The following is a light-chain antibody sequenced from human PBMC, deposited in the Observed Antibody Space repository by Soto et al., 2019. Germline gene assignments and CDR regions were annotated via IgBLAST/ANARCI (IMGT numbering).Light chain of an antibody. J-gene: IGKJ2*01. V-gene: IGKV1-5*01. Sequence: DVHMTQSPSPLSASVGARVTITCRASASIATWLAWYQPKPGQAPKLLIYDPSRLESGVPSRFSGGGSGTEFTLTIRGLQPEDFATYYCHQYNSYFGPGTQLEI. CDR3: HQYNSY. CDR2: DPS. CDR1: ASIATW.